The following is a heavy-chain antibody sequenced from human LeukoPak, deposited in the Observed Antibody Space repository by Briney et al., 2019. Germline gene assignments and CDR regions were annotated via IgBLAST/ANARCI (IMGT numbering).Heavy chain of an antibody. CDR2: ISGSGGST. J-gene: IGHJ4*02. Sequence: GGSLRLSCAASGFTFSSYAMSWVRQAPGKGLEWVSAISGSGGSTYYADSVKGRFTISRDNPKNTLYLQMNSLRAEDTAVYYCAKRIQSAMATGYWGQGTLVTVSS. V-gene: IGHV3-23*01. CDR3: AKRIQSAMATGY. D-gene: IGHD5-18*01. CDR1: GFTFSSYA.